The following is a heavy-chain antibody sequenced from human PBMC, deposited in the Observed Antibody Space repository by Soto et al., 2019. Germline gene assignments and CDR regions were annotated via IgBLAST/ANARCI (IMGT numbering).Heavy chain of an antibody. CDR2: IIPIFGTA. D-gene: IGHD5-18*01. J-gene: IGHJ4*02. V-gene: IGHV1-69*13. Sequence: SVKVSCKASGGTFSSYAISWVRQAPGQGLEWMGGIIPIFGTANYAQKFQGRVTITADESTSTAYMELSSLRSEDTAVYYCASTRSHSYGTAPIDYWGQGTLVTV. CDR1: GGTFSSYA. CDR3: ASTRSHSYGTAPIDY.